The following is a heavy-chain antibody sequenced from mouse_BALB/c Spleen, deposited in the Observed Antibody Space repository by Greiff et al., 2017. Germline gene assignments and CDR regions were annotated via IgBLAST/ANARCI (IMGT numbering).Heavy chain of an antibody. Sequence: EVKLVESGGGLVKPGGSLKLSCAASGFTFSSYTMSWVRQTPEKRLEWVATISSGGGNTYYPDSVKGRFTISRDNAKNNLYLQMSSLRSEDTALYYCARSGIDAMDYWGQGTSVTVSS. CDR3: ARSGIDAMDY. V-gene: IGHV5-9*03. CDR1: GFTFSSYT. D-gene: IGHD1-3*01. CDR2: ISSGGGNT. J-gene: IGHJ4*01.